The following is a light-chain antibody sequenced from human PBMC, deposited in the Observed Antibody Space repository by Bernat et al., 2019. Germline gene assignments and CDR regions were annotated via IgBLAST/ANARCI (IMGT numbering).Light chain of an antibody. J-gene: IGLJ2*01. CDR2: RNN. CDR3: AAWDDSLNGVV. V-gene: IGLV1-44*01. CDR1: SSNIGSNT. Sequence: QSVLTQPPSASGTPGQRVTISCSGSSSNIGSNTVNWYQQLPGTAPKLLIYRNNYRPSRVPDRFSGSKSGTSASLAISGLQSEDEADYYCAAWDDSLNGVVFGGGTKLTVL.